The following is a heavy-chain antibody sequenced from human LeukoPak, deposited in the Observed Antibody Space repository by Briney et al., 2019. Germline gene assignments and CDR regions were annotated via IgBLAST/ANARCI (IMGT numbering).Heavy chain of an antibody. D-gene: IGHD2-21*02. V-gene: IGHV3-23*01. CDR3: AKCMSGSGVCLNFDS. CDR1: GFTFITYA. CDR2: ISCTDSGT. J-gene: IGHJ4*02. Sequence: GGSLRLSCEASGFTFITYAMSWVRQAPGKWLQLVSGISCTDSGTYYTDSVKVRCTISRDNSKNTVYLQIDSLRAEDTAVYYCAKCMSGSGVCLNFDSWGQGILVTVSS.